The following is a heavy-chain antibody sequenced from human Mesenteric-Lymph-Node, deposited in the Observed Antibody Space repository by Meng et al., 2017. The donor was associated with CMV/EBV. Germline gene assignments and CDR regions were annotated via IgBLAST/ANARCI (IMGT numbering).Heavy chain of an antibody. CDR3: ARSEDCGSTNCYNAPLY. CDR1: GGSISSSSYY. Sequence: SETLSLTCTISGGSISSSSYYWGWIRQSPWKGLEYIGYIYYNVDTNYNPSLTSRVSISVDTSKNQFSLRLTSATSADTAVYFCARSEDCGSTNCYNAPLYWGQGALVTVSS. J-gene: IGHJ4*02. D-gene: IGHD2-2*02. V-gene: IGHV4-61*05. CDR2: IYYNVDT.